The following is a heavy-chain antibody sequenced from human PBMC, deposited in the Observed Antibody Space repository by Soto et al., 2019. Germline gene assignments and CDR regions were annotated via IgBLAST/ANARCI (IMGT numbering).Heavy chain of an antibody. D-gene: IGHD3-10*01. CDR1: GGSFSGYY. CDR2: INHSGST. Sequence: SETLSLTCAVYGGSFSGYYWSWIRRPPGKGLEWIGEINHSGSTNYNPSLKSRVTISVDTSKNQFSLKLSSVTAADTAVYYCARARGSYYSRDAFDIWGQGTMVTVSS. V-gene: IGHV4-34*01. J-gene: IGHJ3*02. CDR3: ARARGSYYSRDAFDI.